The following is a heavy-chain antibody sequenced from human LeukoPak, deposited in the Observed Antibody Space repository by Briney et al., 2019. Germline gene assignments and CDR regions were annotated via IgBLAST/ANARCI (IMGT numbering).Heavy chain of an antibody. CDR1: GGTFSSYT. CDR3: ARDTKDLGFDP. CDR2: IIPILGIA. V-gene: IGHV1-69*04. Sequence: SVKVSCKASGGTFSSYTISWVRQAPGQGLEWMGRIIPILGIANYAQKFQGRVTITADKSTSTAYMELSSLRSEDTAVYYCARDTKDLGFDPWGQGALVTVSS. J-gene: IGHJ5*02. D-gene: IGHD3-3*01.